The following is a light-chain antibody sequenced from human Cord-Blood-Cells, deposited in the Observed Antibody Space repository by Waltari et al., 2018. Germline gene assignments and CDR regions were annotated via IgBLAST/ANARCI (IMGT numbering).Light chain of an antibody. CDR2: DVS. CDR3: SSYTSSSTLV. J-gene: IGLJ3*02. CDR1: SSDVGGYNY. Sequence: QSALTQPASVSGSPGQSITISCPGTSSDVGGYNYVSWYHQHPGKAPKLIIYDVSKRPSGVANRFSGSKSGNTASLTISGLQAEDEADYYCSSYTSSSTLVFGGGTKLTVL. V-gene: IGLV2-14*01.